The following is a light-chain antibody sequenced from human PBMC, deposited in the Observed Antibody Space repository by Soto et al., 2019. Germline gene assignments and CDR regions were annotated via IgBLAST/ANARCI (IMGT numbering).Light chain of an antibody. CDR2: GAS. J-gene: IGKJ1*01. V-gene: IGKV3-15*01. Sequence: EIFLTQSQWNLSLSPVEIATLSCRASQSVSSSYLAWYQQKPGQAPRLLIYGASTRATGIPARFSGSGSGTEFTLTISSLQSEDFAVYYCQQYNNWPTFGQGTKVDIK. CDR1: QSVSSSY. CDR3: QQYNNWPT.